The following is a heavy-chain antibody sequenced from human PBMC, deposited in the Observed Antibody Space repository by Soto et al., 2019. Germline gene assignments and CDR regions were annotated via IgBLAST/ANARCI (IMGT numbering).Heavy chain of an antibody. CDR1: GGSFSGYY. Sequence: QVQLQQWGAGLLKPSETLSLTCAVYGGSFSGYYWSWIRQPPGKGLEWIGESNHVGNTNSNPSLKIRVTVSVGPSESQFSLRLSPVTAADTAVYYCARVLIAWVTSAWGRGSLVLVFS. D-gene: IGHD5-18*01. CDR2: SNHVGNT. V-gene: IGHV4-34*01. J-gene: IGHJ5*01. CDR3: ARVLIAWVTSA.